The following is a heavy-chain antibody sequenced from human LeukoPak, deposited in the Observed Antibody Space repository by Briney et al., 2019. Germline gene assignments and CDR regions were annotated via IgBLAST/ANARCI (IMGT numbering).Heavy chain of an antibody. CDR3: ARDRWYYDILTDSDAFDI. V-gene: IGHV3-11*04. CDR1: GFTFNDYY. J-gene: IGHJ3*02. CDR2: ISTHGSII. Sequence: PGGSLRLSCGASGFTFNDYYMTWIRQAPGKGLEWVSYISTHGSIIYYADSVKGRFTISRDNTKSSLSLHMSSLRAEDTAVYYCARDRWYYDILTDSDAFDIWGQGTMVTVSS. D-gene: IGHD3-9*01.